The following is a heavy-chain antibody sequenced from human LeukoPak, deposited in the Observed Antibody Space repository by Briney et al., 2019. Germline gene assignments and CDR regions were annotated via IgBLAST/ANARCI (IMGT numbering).Heavy chain of an antibody. V-gene: IGHV1-18*01. Sequence: ASVKVSCKASGYTFTSYGISWVRQAPGQGLEWMGWISAYNGNTNYAQKLQGRVTMTTDTSTSTVYMELSSLRSEDTAVYYCARTPIHCSGGSCYSFDYWGQGTLVTVSS. CDR3: ARTPIHCSGGSCYSFDY. J-gene: IGHJ4*02. CDR2: ISAYNGNT. D-gene: IGHD2-15*01. CDR1: GYTFTSYG.